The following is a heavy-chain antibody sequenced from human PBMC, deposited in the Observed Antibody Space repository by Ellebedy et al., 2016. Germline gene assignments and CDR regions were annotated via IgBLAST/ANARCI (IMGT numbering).Heavy chain of an antibody. V-gene: IGHV1-18*01. CDR1: GYTFTSYG. J-gene: IGHJ4*02. CDR2: ISAYNGNT. CDR3: ARTRGYYFDY. Sequence: ASVKVSXXASGYTFTSYGISWVRQAPGQGLEWMGWISAYNGNTNYAQKLQGRVTMTTDTSTSTAYMELRSLRSEDTAVYYCARTRGYYFDYWGQGTLVTVSS. D-gene: IGHD1-26*01.